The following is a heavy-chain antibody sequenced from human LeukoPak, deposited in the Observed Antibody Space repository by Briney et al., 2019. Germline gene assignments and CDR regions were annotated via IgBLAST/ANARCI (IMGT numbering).Heavy chain of an antibody. CDR3: ARDAPTYCSGGSCLVL. CDR2: INHSGST. J-gene: IGHJ4*02. V-gene: IGHV4-34*01. CDR1: GGSISSYY. D-gene: IGHD2-15*01. Sequence: SETLSLTCTVSGGSISSYYWSWIRQPPGKGLEWIGEINHSGSTNYNPSLKSRVTISVDTSKNQFSLKLSSVTAADTAVYYCARDAPTYCSGGSCLVLWGQGTLVTVSS.